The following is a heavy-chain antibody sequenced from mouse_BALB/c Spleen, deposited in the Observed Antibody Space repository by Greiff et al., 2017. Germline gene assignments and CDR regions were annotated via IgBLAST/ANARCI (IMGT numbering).Heavy chain of an antibody. CDR3: ARSEDEELWFAY. CDR2: INPSTGYT. V-gene: IGHV1-7*01. Sequence: QVQLKQSGAELAKPGASVKMSCKASGYTFTSYWMHWVKQRPGQGLEWIGYINPSTGYTEYNQKFKDKATLTADKSSSTAYMQLSSLTSEDSAVYYCARSEDEELWFAYWGQGTLVTVSA. J-gene: IGHJ3*01. CDR1: GYTFTSYW.